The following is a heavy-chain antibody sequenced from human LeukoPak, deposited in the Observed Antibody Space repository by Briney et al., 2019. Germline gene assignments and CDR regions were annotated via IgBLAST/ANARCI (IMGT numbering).Heavy chain of an antibody. J-gene: IGHJ5*02. Sequence: ASVKVSCKASGYTFTSYYMHWVRQAPGQGLEWMGIINPSGGSTSHAQKFQGRVTMTRDTSTSTVYMELSSLRSEDTAVYYCARQGFGERSWFDPWGQGTLVTVSS. CDR2: INPSGGST. V-gene: IGHV1-46*01. CDR1: GYTFTSYY. D-gene: IGHD3-10*01. CDR3: ARQGFGERSWFDP.